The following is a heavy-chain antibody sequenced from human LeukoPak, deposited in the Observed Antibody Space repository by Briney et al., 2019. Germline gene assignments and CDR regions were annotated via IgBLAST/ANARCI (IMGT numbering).Heavy chain of an antibody. Sequence: SETLSLTCTVSGYSISSGYYWGWIRQPPGKGLEWIGSIYHSGSTYYNPPLKSRVTISVDTSKNQFSLKLSSVTAADTAVYYCAREYNPHDVLRYFDWYPLEYWGQGTLVTVSS. CDR2: IYHSGST. D-gene: IGHD3-9*01. J-gene: IGHJ4*02. CDR3: AREYNPHDVLRYFDWYPLEY. V-gene: IGHV4-38-2*02. CDR1: GYSISSGYY.